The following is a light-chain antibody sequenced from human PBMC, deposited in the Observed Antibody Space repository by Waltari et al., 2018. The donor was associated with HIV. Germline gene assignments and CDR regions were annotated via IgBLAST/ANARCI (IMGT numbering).Light chain of an antibody. CDR2: GAS. V-gene: IGKV3-15*01. CDR3: QQYNNWPPEIT. J-gene: IGKJ1*01. Sequence: DIVMTQSPATLSVSPGERATLSCRASQSVSSNLPWYQQKPGQAPRLLVFGASTRATGIPARFSGSGSGTEFTLTISSLQSEDFPVYYCQQYNNWPPEITFGQGTKVEIK. CDR1: QSVSSN.